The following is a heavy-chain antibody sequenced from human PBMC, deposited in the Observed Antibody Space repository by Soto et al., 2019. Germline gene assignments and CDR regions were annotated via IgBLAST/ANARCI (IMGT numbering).Heavy chain of an antibody. V-gene: IGHV3-64D*06. CDR3: VQNHDYGDYYYGMVV. CDR1: GFTFSSYA. CDR2: ISSNGGST. Sequence: GSLRLSCSASGFTFSSYAMHWVRQAPGKGLEYVSAISSNGGSTYYADSVKGRFTISRDNSKNTLYLQMSSLRAEDTAVYYCVQNHDYGDYYYGMVVWGPGTTLTVSS. D-gene: IGHD4-17*01. J-gene: IGHJ6*02.